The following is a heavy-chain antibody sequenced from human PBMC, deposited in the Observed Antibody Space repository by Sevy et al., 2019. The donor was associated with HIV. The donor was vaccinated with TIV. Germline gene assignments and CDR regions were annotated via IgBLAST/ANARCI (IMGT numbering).Heavy chain of an antibody. CDR2: ISNSGNTR. CDR1: GFTFSGSA. D-gene: IGHD6-19*01. V-gene: IGHV3-11*01. CDR3: AREMSSSRGDLDY. J-gene: IGHJ4*02. Sequence: GGSLRLSCAASGFTFSGSAMSWVRQAPGKGLDWVSYISNSGNTRKYADSVKGRFTISRDNAKNSLYLQMNSLRAEDTAVYYCAREMSSSRGDLDYWGQGTLVTVSS.